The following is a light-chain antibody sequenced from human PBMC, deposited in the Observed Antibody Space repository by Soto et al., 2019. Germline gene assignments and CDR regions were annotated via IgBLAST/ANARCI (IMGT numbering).Light chain of an antibody. J-gene: IGKJ5*01. CDR3: QQTHSFPIT. CDR1: QGIFNW. V-gene: IGKV1D-12*01. CDR2: SAS. Sequence: DIRMTKSQSSGSESEGDRVTIICRASQGIFNWLAWYRQKPGKAPDLLISSASSLQSGVPSRFSGSGSGTDFTLTISSLQPEDFAIYYCQQTHSFPITFGQGTRLEIK.